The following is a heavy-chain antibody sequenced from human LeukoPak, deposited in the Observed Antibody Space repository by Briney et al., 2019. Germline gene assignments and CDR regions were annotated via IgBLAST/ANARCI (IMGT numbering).Heavy chain of an antibody. J-gene: IGHJ4*02. V-gene: IGHV1-2*02. D-gene: IGHD6-13*01. Sequence: ASVTVCCKGSASAFTVCSMHLEWQGPGQGLGWMGGINPNSGGTNYPQKFQGRVTMTRDTSISTAYMEVSRLRSDDTAVYSCASEGEQQLENMLYYWGQGTLVTVSS. CDR1: ASAFTVCS. CDR2: INPNSGGT. CDR3: ASEGEQQLENMLYY.